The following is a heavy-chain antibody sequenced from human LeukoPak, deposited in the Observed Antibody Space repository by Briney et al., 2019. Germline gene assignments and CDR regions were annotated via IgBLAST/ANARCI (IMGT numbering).Heavy chain of an antibody. Sequence: PGGSLRLSCAASGFTFSSYAMSWVRQAPGKGLEWVSVISGSGGSTYYADSVKGRFTISRDNSKNTLYLRMNSLRAEDTALYYCAKVVELATDRSFDYWGQGTLVTVSS. CDR2: ISGSGGST. CDR3: AKVVELATDRSFDY. CDR1: GFTFSSYA. D-gene: IGHD5-24*01. J-gene: IGHJ4*02. V-gene: IGHV3-23*01.